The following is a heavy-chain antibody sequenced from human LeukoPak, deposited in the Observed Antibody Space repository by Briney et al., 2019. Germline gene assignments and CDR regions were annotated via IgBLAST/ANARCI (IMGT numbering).Heavy chain of an antibody. J-gene: IGHJ5*02. CDR2: TYYRSKWYN. CDR3: AKSGQQQLAP. CDR1: GDSVSSNSAA. V-gene: IGHV6-1*01. D-gene: IGHD6-13*01. Sequence: SQTLSLTCAISGDSVSSNSAAWNWTRQSPSRGLEWLGRTYYRSKWYNDYAVSVKSRITINPDTSKKQFSLQLNSVTPGDTAVYYCAKSGQQQLAPWGQGNLVTVSS.